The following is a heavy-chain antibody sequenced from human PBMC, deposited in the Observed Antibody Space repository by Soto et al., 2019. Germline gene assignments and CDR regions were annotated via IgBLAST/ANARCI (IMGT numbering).Heavy chain of an antibody. V-gene: IGHV4-34*01. CDR3: ATQHNNAAAAANWFDP. D-gene: IGHD6-13*01. Sequence: SETLSLTCAVYGGSFSGYYWSWIRQPPGKGLEWIGEINRSGSTNYNPSLKSRVTISVDTSKNQFSLKLSSVTAADTAVYYCATQHNNAAAAANWFDPWGQGTLVTVSS. J-gene: IGHJ5*02. CDR2: INRSGST. CDR1: GGSFSGYY.